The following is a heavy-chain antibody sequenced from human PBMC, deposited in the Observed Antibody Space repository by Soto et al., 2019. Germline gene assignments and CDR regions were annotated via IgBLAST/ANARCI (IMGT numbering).Heavy chain of an antibody. CDR1: GFTLSDYW. D-gene: IGHD3-16*01. J-gene: IGHJ6*02. Sequence: EVQLVESGGGLVQPGGSLRLSCAASGFTLSDYWMNWVRQAPGKGLVWVSRINSDGSTTNYADSVEGRFTVSRDNAKNTLYLQMNSRGAGDPAGSYCAGGDQIAYYYGREVWGQGTRSPSP. CDR3: AGGDQIAYYYGREV. V-gene: IGHV3-74*01. CDR2: INSDGSTT.